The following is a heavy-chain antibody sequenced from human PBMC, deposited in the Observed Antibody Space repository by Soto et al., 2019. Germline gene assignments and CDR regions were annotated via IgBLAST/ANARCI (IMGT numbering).Heavy chain of an antibody. CDR1: GYTFTSYG. CDR2: INPYNGNT. V-gene: IGHV1-18*01. CDR3: ARDWFGIDY. D-gene: IGHD3-16*01. J-gene: IGHJ4*02. Sequence: QVQLVQSGAEVKKPGASVKVSCKASGYTFTSYGISWVRQAPGQGLEWMGWINPYNGNTNYAQKRQGRVTMTTDTSTNTAYMELRSLSSDDTAVHYCARDWFGIDYWGQGTLVTVSS.